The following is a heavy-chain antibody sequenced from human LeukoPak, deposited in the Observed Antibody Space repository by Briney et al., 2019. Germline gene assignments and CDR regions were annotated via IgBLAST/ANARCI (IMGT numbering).Heavy chain of an antibody. CDR2: INPYSGAI. V-gene: IGHV1-2*02. CDR1: GFTFTDEY. J-gene: IGHJ4*02. D-gene: IGHD2-2*01. Sequence: ASVKVSCKSSGFTFTDEYIHWVRQAPGQGLEWMGWINPYSGAINLAQKFQGRVTLTRDTSIRTAYMELSRLTSGDTAVYYCARDPKSQLLLDYWGQGTLVTVSS. CDR3: ARDPKSQLLLDY.